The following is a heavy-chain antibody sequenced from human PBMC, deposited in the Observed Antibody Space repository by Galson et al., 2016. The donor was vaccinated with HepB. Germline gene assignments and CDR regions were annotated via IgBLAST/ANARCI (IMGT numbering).Heavy chain of an antibody. Sequence: SLRLSCAASGLTFRSYAFSWLRQAPGKGLEWVSVSASGDITYYAHSVKGRFTISRDKSKNTLFLNMISLRAEDTASYYCASHLGGSSLDPFAIWGRGTMVTVSS. CDR2: SASGDIT. D-gene: IGHD3-16*01. J-gene: IGHJ3*02. CDR1: GLTFRSYA. V-gene: IGHV3-23*01. CDR3: ASHLGGSSLDPFAI.